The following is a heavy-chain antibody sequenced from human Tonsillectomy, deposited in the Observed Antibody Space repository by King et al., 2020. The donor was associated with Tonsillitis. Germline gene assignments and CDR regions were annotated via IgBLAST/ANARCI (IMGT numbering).Heavy chain of an antibody. J-gene: IGHJ6*03. Sequence: QLQESGPGLVKPSETLSLTCTVSGGSISSYYWSWIRQPPGKGLEWIGYIYHIGSTNYNPSLKSRVTISVDTSKNQFSLKLSSVTAADTAVYYCARHGRGGYSYGPYYYYMDVWGKGTTVTVSS. CDR3: ARHGRGGYSYGPYYYYMDV. CDR1: GGSISSYY. CDR2: IYHIGST. V-gene: IGHV4-59*08. D-gene: IGHD5-18*01.